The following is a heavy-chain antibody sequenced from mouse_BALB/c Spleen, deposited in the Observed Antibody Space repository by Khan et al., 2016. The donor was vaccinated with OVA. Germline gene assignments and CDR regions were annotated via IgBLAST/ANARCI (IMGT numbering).Heavy chain of an antibody. CDR3: ARGGITTGYFDY. CDR2: TYPGNGDT. Sequence: QVQLKQSGAELARPGTSVKLSCKASGYTFTNYWMQWVKQRPGQGLEWIGTTYPGNGDTRYTQNFMVKATLTADKSSNTAYMQLSSLASEDSAVYYCARGGITTGYFDYWGLGTTLTVSS. J-gene: IGHJ2*01. CDR1: GYTFTNYW. V-gene: IGHV1-87*01. D-gene: IGHD1-1*01.